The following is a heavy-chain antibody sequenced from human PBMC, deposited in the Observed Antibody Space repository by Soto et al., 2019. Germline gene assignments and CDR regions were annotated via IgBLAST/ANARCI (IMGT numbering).Heavy chain of an antibody. Sequence: QVQLVESGGGVVQPGRSLRLSCAASEFTFSNYGMQWVRQAPGKGLEGVAVILNDGSNRYHADSVKDRFTISRDNSKNTLYLQMNSMRAEDTAVYYCARDDEYSGNGMDVWGQGTTVTVS. V-gene: IGHV3-33*01. CDR2: ILNDGSNR. J-gene: IGHJ6*02. D-gene: IGHD3-10*01. CDR1: EFTFSNYG. CDR3: ARDDEYSGNGMDV.